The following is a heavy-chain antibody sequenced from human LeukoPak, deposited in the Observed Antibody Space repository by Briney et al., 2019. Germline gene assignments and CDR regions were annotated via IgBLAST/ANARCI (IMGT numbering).Heavy chain of an antibody. Sequence: DPSETLSLTCTVSGYSISNHYYWGWIRQPPGKGLEWIGSIYHSGSTFYNPSLKSRVTVSVDTSKNQFSLKLSSVTAADTAVYYCARVPYYYGSGSYYRTHAFDIWGQGTMVTVSS. CDR1: GYSISNHYY. V-gene: IGHV4-38-2*02. CDR3: ARVPYYYGSGSYYRTHAFDI. D-gene: IGHD3-10*01. CDR2: IYHSGST. J-gene: IGHJ3*02.